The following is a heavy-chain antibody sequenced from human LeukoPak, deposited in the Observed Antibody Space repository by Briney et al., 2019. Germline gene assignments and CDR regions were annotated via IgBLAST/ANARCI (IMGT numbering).Heavy chain of an antibody. D-gene: IGHD2-15*01. J-gene: IGHJ4*02. CDR2: IYYSGST. V-gene: IGHV4-59*08. Sequence: SETLSLTCTVSGGSISSGFWSWIRQPPGKGLECIGDIYYSGSTNYNPSLKSRVTISIDTSKSQFSLKLSSVTADDTAVYYCARQAFCSGSSCNPFDYWGQGTLVTVSS. CDR3: ARQAFCSGSSCNPFDY. CDR1: GGSISSGF.